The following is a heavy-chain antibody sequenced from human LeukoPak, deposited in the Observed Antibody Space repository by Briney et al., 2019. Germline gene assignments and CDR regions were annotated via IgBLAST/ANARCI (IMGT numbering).Heavy chain of an antibody. J-gene: IGHJ3*02. CDR3: ARESLLWFGVDAFDI. CDR2: ISSSGSTI. V-gene: IGHV3-48*03. D-gene: IGHD3-10*01. CDR1: GFTFSSYE. Sequence: GGSLRLSCAASGFTFSSYEMNWVRQAPGKGLEWVSYISSSGSTIYYADSVKGRFTISRDNAKNSLYLQMNSLRVEDTAVYYCARESLLWFGVDAFDIWGQGTMVTVSS.